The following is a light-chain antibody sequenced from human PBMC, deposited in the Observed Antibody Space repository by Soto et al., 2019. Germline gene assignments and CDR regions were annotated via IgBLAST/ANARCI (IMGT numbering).Light chain of an antibody. CDR3: QQYHSYYPWT. Sequence: DIQMTQSPSSLSASVGDRVTITCQASQDINNYLNWYQQKPGKAPKLLIYDASSLESGVPSRFSGSGSGTDFSLTITSLQPDDSATYYCQQYHSYYPWTFGQGTKVDIK. V-gene: IGKV1-33*01. J-gene: IGKJ1*01. CDR2: DAS. CDR1: QDINNY.